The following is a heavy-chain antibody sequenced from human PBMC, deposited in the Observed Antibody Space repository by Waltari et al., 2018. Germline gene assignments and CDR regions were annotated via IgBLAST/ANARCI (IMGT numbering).Heavy chain of an antibody. V-gene: IGHV3-7*01. J-gene: IGHJ2*01. D-gene: IGHD3-3*01. CDR3: ARGLLEWLLSYWYFDL. Sequence: EVQLVESGGDLVQPGGSLRLSCVASGFTFSTHWMSWVRQAPGKGMGGVAKIKEDESEKYYVDSVKGRFTISRDNTKNSVYLQMNSLRAEDTAVYYCARGLLEWLLSYWYFDLWGRGTLVTVSS. CDR2: IKEDESEK. CDR1: GFTFSTHW.